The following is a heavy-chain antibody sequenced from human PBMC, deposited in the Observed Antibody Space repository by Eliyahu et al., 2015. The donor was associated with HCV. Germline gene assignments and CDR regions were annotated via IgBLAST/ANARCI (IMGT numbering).Heavy chain of an antibody. CDR2: IYYSGTT. CDR3: ARDKGNGRWLTYFDH. D-gene: IGHD1-26*01. V-gene: IGHV4-39*07. J-gene: IGHJ4*02. Sequence: HLQLKESGPGLVKPSETLSLTCNVSGDXVNXRTYYWAWIRQSPAKGLEWIGSIYYSGTTYSNPSVRSRLTMSIDLSANQFSLNVNSMTAADTGVYFCARDKGNGRWLTYFDHWGQGILVTVSS. CDR1: GDXVNXRTYY.